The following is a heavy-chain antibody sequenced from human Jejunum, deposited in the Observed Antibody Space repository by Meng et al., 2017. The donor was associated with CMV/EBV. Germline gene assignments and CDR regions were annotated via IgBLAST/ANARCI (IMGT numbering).Heavy chain of an antibody. CDR1: FTFDDFA. CDR3: AKDKRATADGGAFDF. D-gene: IGHD3-10*01. J-gene: IGHJ3*01. Sequence: FTFDDFAMHWVRPVPGKGLEWVSSVSWNSAKSMYADSVKGRFIISRDNAKNALYLQMNSLRPEDTGLYYCAKDKRATADGGAFDFWGQGTVVTVSS. V-gene: IGHV3-9*01. CDR2: VSWNSAKS.